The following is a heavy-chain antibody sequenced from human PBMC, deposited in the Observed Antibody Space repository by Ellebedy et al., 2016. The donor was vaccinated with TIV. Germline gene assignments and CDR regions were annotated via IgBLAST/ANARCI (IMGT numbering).Heavy chain of an antibody. CDR3: ARILTAYYNQYYDGMGV. D-gene: IGHD3-9*01. V-gene: IGHV4-4*02. J-gene: IGHJ6*02. CDR1: GASISSNNW. CDR2: LFHTGRT. Sequence: GSLRLXXAVSGASISSNNWWRWVRQPPGNGLEWIGDLFHTGRTNYNPSLKSRVTISVEKSKNQFSLVLRSVTAADTAIYYCARILTAYYNQYYDGMGVWGQGTTVTVSS.